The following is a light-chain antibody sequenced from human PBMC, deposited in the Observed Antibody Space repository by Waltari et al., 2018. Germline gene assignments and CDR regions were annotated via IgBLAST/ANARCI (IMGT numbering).Light chain of an antibody. V-gene: IGLV2-8*01. Sequence: QSALTQPPSASGSPGQSVTISCTGTSSDVGGYNYVPWYQQHPGKAPKLMIFEVSKRPSGVPDRFSGSKSGNTASLTVSGLQADDEAHYYCSSYAGSNNWVFGGGTKLTVL. CDR3: SSYAGSNNWV. CDR2: EVS. CDR1: SSDVGGYNY. J-gene: IGLJ3*02.